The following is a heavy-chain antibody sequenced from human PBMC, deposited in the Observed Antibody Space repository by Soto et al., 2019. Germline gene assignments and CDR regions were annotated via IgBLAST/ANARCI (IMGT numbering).Heavy chain of an antibody. V-gene: IGHV4-31*03. J-gene: IGHJ4*02. Sequence: SETLSLTCTVSGGSISSGGYYWSWIRQHPGKGLEWIGYIYYSGSTYHNPSLRSRVTISEDTSKNQFSLKLSSVTAADSAVYYCARASGKYCSSTTCYTPYYFDYWGQGTLVTVSS. CDR2: IYYSGST. CDR3: ARASGKYCSSTTCYTPYYFDY. D-gene: IGHD2-2*01. CDR1: GGSISSGGYY.